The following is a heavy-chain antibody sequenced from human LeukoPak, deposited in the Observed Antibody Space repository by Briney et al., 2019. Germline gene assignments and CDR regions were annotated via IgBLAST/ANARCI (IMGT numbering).Heavy chain of an antibody. Sequence: GGSLRLSCAASGFTFSSYSMNWVRQAPGKGLEWVSYIGSSSSTIYYADSVKGRFTISRDNAKNSLYLQMNSLRAEDTAVYYCARVSQWLVTDYWGQGTLVTVSS. CDR1: GFTFSSYS. J-gene: IGHJ4*02. CDR3: ARVSQWLVTDY. D-gene: IGHD6-19*01. V-gene: IGHV3-48*04. CDR2: IGSSSSTI.